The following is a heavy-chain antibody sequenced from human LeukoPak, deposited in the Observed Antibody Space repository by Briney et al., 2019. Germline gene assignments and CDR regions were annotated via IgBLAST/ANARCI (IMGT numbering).Heavy chain of an antibody. D-gene: IGHD1-26*01. CDR3: ARVIYRYSIVGLDY. J-gene: IGHJ4*02. CDR1: GYTFTGYY. CDR2: INPNSGGT. Sequence: ASVKVSCKASGYTFTGYYMHWVRQAPGQGLEWMGRINPNSGGTNYAQTFQGRVTMTRDTSISTAYMELSRLRSDDTAVYYCARVIYRYSIVGLDYWGQGTLVTVSS. V-gene: IGHV1-2*06.